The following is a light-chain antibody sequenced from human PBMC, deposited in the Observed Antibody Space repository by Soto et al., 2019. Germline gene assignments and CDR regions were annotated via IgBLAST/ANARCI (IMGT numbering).Light chain of an antibody. J-gene: IGLJ3*02. V-gene: IGLV2-14*01. CDR2: DVS. CDR3: SSRTSSNTLV. Sequence: QSALTQPASVSGSPGQSITISCTGTSSDVGGYNYVSWYQQHPGKAPKLMIFDVSNRPSGVSNRFSGSKSGNTASLTISGLQAEDEADYYRSSRTSSNTLVFGGGTKLTVL. CDR1: SSDVGGYNY.